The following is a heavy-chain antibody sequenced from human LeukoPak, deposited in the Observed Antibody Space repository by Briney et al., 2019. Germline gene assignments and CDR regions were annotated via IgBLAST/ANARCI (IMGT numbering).Heavy chain of an antibody. CDR3: AREAYYDSSGYYY. J-gene: IGHJ4*02. D-gene: IGHD3-22*01. CDR1: GYTFTGYY. V-gene: IGHV1-2*06. Sequence: ASAKVSCKASGYTFTGYYMHWVRQAPGQGLEWMGRINPNSGGTNYAQKFQGRVTMTRDTSISTAYMELSRLRSDDTAVYYCAREAYYDSSGYYYWGQGTLVTVSS. CDR2: INPNSGGT.